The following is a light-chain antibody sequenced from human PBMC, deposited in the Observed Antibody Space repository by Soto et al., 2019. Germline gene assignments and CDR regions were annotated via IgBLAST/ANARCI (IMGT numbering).Light chain of an antibody. CDR1: QSVAKNY. CDR2: GPS. CDR3: HQYASSPQT. J-gene: IGKJ1*01. V-gene: IGKV3-20*01. Sequence: EIVLTQSPGTLSLSPGERATLSCRASQSVAKNYLAWYQQEPGQAPRLLIYGPSSRDTGIPDRFSGSGSGTDFTLTISRLEPEDFAVYYCHQYASSPQTFGQGTKVEIK.